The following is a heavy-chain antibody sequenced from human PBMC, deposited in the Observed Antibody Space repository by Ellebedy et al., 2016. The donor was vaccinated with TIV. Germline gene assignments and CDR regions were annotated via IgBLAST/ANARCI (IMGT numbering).Heavy chain of an antibody. V-gene: IGHV4-34*01. CDR1: GGSISSYY. CDR3: ARESDSHFYFDY. CDR2: MHHSGST. Sequence: MPSETLSLTCTVSGGSISSYYWSWIRQPPGKGLEWIGEMHHSGSTNYIPSLKGRVTMSVDTSKNQFSLTMNSLTAADTAVYYCARESDSHFYFDYWGQGTLVTVSS. J-gene: IGHJ4*02. D-gene: IGHD3-3*02.